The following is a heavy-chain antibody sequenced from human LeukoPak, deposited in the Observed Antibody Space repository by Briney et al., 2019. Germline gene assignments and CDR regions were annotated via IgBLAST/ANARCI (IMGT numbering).Heavy chain of an antibody. CDR1: GGSFSGYY. V-gene: IGHV4-34*01. CDR3: ARKLVVVTASSYWYFDL. Sequence: SETLSLTCAVYGGSFSGYYWSWIRQPPGKGLEWIGEINHSGSTNYNPSLKSRVTMSVDTSKNQFSLKLSSVTAADTAVYYCARKLVVVTASSYWYFDLWGRGTLVTVSS. J-gene: IGHJ2*01. D-gene: IGHD2-21*02. CDR2: INHSGST.